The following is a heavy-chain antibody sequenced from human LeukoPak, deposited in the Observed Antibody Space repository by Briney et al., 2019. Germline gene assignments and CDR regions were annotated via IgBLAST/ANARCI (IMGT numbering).Heavy chain of an antibody. J-gene: IGHJ4*02. D-gene: IGHD3-10*01. CDR1: GGSISSYY. Sequence: SETLSLTCTVSGGSISSYYWSWIRQPPGKGLEWIGYIYYSGSTNYNPSLKSRVTISVDTSKNQFSLKLSSMTAADTAVYYCARGALLWFGDRMEYYFDYWGQGALLTVSS. CDR2: IYYSGST. V-gene: IGHV4-59*01. CDR3: ARGALLWFGDRMEYYFDY.